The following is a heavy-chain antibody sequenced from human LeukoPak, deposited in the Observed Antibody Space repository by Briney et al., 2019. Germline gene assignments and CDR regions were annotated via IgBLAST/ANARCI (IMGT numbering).Heavy chain of an antibody. D-gene: IGHD2-2*01. CDR3: ARRGVIPAANV. CDR2: INHSGST. J-gene: IGHJ4*02. Sequence: SETPSLTCAVYGGSFSGYYWSWIRQPPGKGLEWIGEINHSGSTNYNPSLKSRVTISVDTSKNQFSLKLSSVTAADTAVCYCARRGVIPAANVWGQRPVVTVSS. V-gene: IGHV4-34*01. CDR1: GGSFSGYY.